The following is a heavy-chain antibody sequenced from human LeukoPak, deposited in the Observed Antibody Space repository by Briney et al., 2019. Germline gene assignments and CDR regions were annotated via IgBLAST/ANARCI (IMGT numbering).Heavy chain of an antibody. Sequence: ADTLSLTCAVYGEFFSAYYWSWIRQPPGKGLEWIGEINHSGSNNYHPSLKSRVTISVETSKNQFSLKLSSVTAADTGVYYRARQTRGYSGYEPYYYYYLDVWAKGNTVTVSS. CDR1: GEFFSAYY. V-gene: IGHV4-34*01. CDR3: ARQTRGYSGYEPYYYYYLDV. CDR2: INHSGSN. J-gene: IGHJ6*03. D-gene: IGHD5-12*01.